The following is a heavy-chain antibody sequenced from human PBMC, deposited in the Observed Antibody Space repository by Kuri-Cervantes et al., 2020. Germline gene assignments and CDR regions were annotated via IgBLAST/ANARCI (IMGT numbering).Heavy chain of an antibody. CDR1: GFTFSSYA. CDR3: ARDLRPLRYFDRRYYYYYYGMDV. J-gene: IGHJ6*02. D-gene: IGHD3-9*01. Sequence: GESLKISCAASGFTFSSYAMSWVRQAPGKGLEWVSAISGSGGSTYYADSVKGRFTISRDNSKNTLYLQMNSLRAEDTAVYYCARDLRPLRYFDRRYYYYYYGMDVWGQGTTVTVSS. CDR2: ISGSGGST. V-gene: IGHV3-23*01.